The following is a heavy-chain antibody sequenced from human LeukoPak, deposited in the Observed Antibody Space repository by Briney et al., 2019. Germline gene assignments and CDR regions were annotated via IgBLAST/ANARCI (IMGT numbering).Heavy chain of an antibody. CDR1: GGSISGSSYY. CDR2: IYYSGST. J-gene: IGHJ6*02. V-gene: IGHV4-31*03. CDR3: ARAPCGGDCSYYYYYGMDV. D-gene: IGHD2-21*02. Sequence: PSETLSLTCTVSGGSISGSSYYWGWIRQHPGKGLEWIGYIYYSGSTYYNPSLKSRVSISVDTSKHHFSLRLSSVTAADTAVYYCARAPCGGDCSYYYYYGMDVWGQGTTVTVSS.